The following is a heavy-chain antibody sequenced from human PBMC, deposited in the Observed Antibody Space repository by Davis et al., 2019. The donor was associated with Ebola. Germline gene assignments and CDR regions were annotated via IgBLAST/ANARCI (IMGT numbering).Heavy chain of an antibody. J-gene: IGHJ4*02. D-gene: IGHD4-17*01. CDR3: ANHYGDYAPFDY. V-gene: IGHV4-4*02. CDR1: GDSISSSNW. Sequence: MPSETLSLTCAVSGDSISSSNWWSWVRQPPGKGLEWIGEISQSGSTNYNPSLKSRVTISVDKSKNQFSLKLSSVTAADTAVYYCANHYGDYAPFDYWGQGTLVTVSS. CDR2: ISQSGST.